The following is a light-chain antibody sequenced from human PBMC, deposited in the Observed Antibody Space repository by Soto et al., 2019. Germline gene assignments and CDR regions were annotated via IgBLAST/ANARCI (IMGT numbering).Light chain of an antibody. CDR3: QQYNSYPIT. CDR2: DAS. J-gene: IGKJ5*01. V-gene: IGKV1-5*01. CDR1: QSISSW. Sequence: DIPMSQARSTLPPSXAPKLCITCXASQSISSWLAWYQQIPGKAPKLLIYDASSLESGVPSRLSGSGSGTEFTLTISSLQHDDFATYYCQQYNSYPITSGEGTRLENK.